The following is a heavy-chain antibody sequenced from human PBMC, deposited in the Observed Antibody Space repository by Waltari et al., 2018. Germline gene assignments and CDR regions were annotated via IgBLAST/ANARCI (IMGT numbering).Heavy chain of an antibody. V-gene: IGHV7-4-1*02. CDR3: ASEHSRGMDV. Sequence: QVQLVQSGSELKNPGASVKVSCNSSGYTFTSYALNWVRRAPGQGLEWMGWINTNTGNPTYAQGFTGRFVFSLDTSGSTASLQISSLKAEDTAVYYCASEHSRGMDVWGQGTTVIVSS. CDR1: GYTFTSYA. J-gene: IGHJ6*02. CDR2: INTNTGNP.